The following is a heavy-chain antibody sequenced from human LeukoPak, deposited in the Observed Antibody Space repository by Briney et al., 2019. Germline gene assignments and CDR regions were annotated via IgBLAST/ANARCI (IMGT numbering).Heavy chain of an antibody. D-gene: IGHD4-17*01. CDR1: GGSISSSDYY. J-gene: IGHJ4*02. CDR3: ATKPNGDYYFDY. Sequence: SQTLSLTCTVSGGSISSSDYYWRWIRQPPGTGLEWIVYIHYSGATYYNPTLKSRVTLSVDTSKNQFSLRLTSVTAADTAVYYCATKPNGDYYFDYWGQGTLVTVSS. V-gene: IGHV4-30-4*01. CDR2: IHYSGAT.